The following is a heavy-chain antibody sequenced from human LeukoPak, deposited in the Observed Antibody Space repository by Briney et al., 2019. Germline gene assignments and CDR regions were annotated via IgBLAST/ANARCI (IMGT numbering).Heavy chain of an antibody. J-gene: IGHJ4*02. V-gene: IGHV4-34*01. CDR1: GGSFSGYY. D-gene: IGHD6-13*01. CDR3: ASPTTIAAAGYPADY. Sequence: SETLSLTCAVYGGSFSGYYWSWIRQPPGKVLEWIGSIYYSGSTYYNPSLKSRVTISVDTSKNQFSLKLSSVTAADTAVYYCASPTTIAAAGYPADYWGQGTLVTVSS. CDR2: IYYSGST.